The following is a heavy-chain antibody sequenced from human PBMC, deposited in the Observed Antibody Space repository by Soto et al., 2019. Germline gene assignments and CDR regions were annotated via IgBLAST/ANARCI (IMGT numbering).Heavy chain of an antibody. J-gene: IGHJ6*02. V-gene: IGHV3-30*18. Sequence: GGSLRLSCAASGFTFSSYGMHWVRQAPGKGLEWVAVISYDGSNKYYADSVKGRFTISRDNSKNTLYLQMNSLRAEDTAVYYCAKMQYQLLYYYYGMDVWGQGTTVTVSS. CDR1: GFTFSSYG. CDR3: AKMQYQLLYYYYGMDV. D-gene: IGHD2-2*01. CDR2: ISYDGSNK.